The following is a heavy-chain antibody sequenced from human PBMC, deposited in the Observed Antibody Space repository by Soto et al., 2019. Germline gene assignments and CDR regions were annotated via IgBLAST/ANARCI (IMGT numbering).Heavy chain of an antibody. D-gene: IGHD3-22*01. CDR3: ARTPRSYYDSSGAFDI. CDR2: IGTAGDT. Sequence: GSLRLSCAASGFTFSSYDMHWVRQATGKGLEWVSAIGTAGDTYYPGSVKGRFTISRENAKNSLYLQMNSLRAEDTAVYYCARTPRSYYDSSGAFDIWGQGTMVTVSS. V-gene: IGHV3-13*01. CDR1: GFTFSSYD. J-gene: IGHJ3*02.